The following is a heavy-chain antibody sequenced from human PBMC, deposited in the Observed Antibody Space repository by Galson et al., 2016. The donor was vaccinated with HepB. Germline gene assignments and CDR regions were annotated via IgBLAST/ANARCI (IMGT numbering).Heavy chain of an antibody. J-gene: IGHJ1*01. CDR1: GGTFNGYY. CDR2: ITHSGTT. Sequence: SETLSLTCAVEGGTFNGYYWSWIRQRPGKGLEWIGEITHSGTTNYNPSLTSRVTISVEPSKTQFSLRLSSVTAAGAAVYYCARGHYRVDTAPIRFWGQGTLVTVAS. V-gene: IGHV4-34*01. D-gene: IGHD3-16*01. CDR3: ARGHYRVDTAPIRF.